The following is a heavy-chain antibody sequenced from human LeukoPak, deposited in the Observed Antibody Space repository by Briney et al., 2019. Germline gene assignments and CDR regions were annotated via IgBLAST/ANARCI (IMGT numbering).Heavy chain of an antibody. D-gene: IGHD5-18*01. CDR2: INHSGST. CDR3: ASRRGYSYGRTLDY. V-gene: IGHV4-34*01. Sequence: SETLSLTCAVYGGSFSGYYWSWIRQLPGKGLEWIGEINHSGSTNYNPSLKSRVTISVDTSKNRFSLKLSSVTAADTAVYYCASRRGYSYGRTLDYWGQGTLVTVSS. CDR1: GGSFSGYY. J-gene: IGHJ4*02.